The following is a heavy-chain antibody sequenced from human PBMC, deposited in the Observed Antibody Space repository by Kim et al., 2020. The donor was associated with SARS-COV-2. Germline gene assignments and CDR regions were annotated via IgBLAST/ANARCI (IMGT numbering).Heavy chain of an antibody. CDR3: CKNKTPDSSWYDTSH. J-gene: IGHJ1*01. CDR1: GFNFADHA. Sequence: GGSLRLSCAASGFNFADHAMNWVRQAPGKGLEWVAGISWSSDNMNYADSVKGQCTISRDSDKTYRFLYLHMMRVKNTALSDCCKNKTPDSSWYDTSHWG. V-gene: IGHV3-9*01. D-gene: IGHD3-22*01. CDR2: ISWSSDNM.